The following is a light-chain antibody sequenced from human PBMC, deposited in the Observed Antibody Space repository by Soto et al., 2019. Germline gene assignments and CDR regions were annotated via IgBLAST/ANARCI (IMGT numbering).Light chain of an antibody. Sequence: QSALTQPASVSGSPGQSITISCTGTSSDVGFYKLVSWYHQYPGKAPKLILYAGTKRPSGLSNRFSGSMSGSTASLTISGLQAEDEGNYYCCSYATSDTLLFGGGTKLTVL. V-gene: IGLV2-23*01. CDR3: CSYATSDTLL. CDR1: SSDVGFYKL. J-gene: IGLJ3*02. CDR2: AGT.